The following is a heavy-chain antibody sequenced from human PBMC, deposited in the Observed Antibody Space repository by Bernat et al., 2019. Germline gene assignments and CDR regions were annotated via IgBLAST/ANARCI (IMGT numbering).Heavy chain of an antibody. D-gene: IGHD2-2*01. CDR2: IWYDGSTQ. J-gene: IGHJ6*02. V-gene: IGHV3-33*03. CDR3: AKPSSTRNYGMDV. Sequence: VQLVQSGGGVVQPGRSLRLSCAASGFTFSTYGMHWVRQAPGEGLEWVAVIWYDGSTQYYGDSVKGRFTIARDKSKNTLYLQMNSLRVEDTAVYYCAKPSSTRNYGMDVWGQGTTVTVSS. CDR1: GFTFSTYG.